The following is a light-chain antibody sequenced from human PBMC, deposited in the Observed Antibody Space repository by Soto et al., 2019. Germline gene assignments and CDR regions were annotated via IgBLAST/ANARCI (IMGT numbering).Light chain of an antibody. Sequence: QSVVTQPPSASGAPGQRVTISCSGSSSSIGRNAVNWYRQLPGTAPRLLIYTNDLRPSGVPDRFSASRSGTSASLAISGLQSKDEANFYCATWDDSLDGPVFGGGTKVTVL. V-gene: IGLV1-44*01. J-gene: IGLJ2*01. CDR3: ATWDDSLDGPV. CDR2: TND. CDR1: SSSIGRNA.